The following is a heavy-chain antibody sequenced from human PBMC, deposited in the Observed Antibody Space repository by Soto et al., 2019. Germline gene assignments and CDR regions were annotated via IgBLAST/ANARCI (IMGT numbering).Heavy chain of an antibody. V-gene: IGHV3-7*01. D-gene: IGHD3-16*02. Sequence: GGSLRLSGAAGGFAFSSYWMRWVLQAPGKGLEWVPSIKQDGSEKYYVDSVKGRLTISRDNAKNSLYLQMNSLRAEDTAVYYCARVLPEDYDYVSGSYRYNDYYGMDVWGQGTTVTVYS. J-gene: IGHJ6*02. CDR1: GFAFSSYW. CDR3: ARVLPEDYDYVSGSYRYNDYYGMDV. CDR2: IKQDGSEK.